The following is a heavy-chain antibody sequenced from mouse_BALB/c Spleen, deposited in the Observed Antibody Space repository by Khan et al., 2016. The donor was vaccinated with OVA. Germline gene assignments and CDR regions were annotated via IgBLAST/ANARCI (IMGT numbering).Heavy chain of an antibody. Sequence: QVQLQQPGAELVKPGASVKLSCKASGYTFTRYWMHWVKPRPGQGFEWIGEINPNNGDTNYNEKFKRKATLTVDKSSITAYMQLSSLTSEDSAVYYCTIGNYPYYAMDYWGQGTSVTVSS. D-gene: IGHD2-1*01. J-gene: IGHJ4*01. CDR3: TIGNYPYYAMDY. CDR1: GYTFTRYW. CDR2: INPNNGDT. V-gene: IGHV1S81*02.